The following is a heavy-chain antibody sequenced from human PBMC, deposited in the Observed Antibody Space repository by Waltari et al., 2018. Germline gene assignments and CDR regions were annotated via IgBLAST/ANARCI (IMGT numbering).Heavy chain of an antibody. CDR3: ARGDTRGNSVSSY. V-gene: IGHV3-21*01. J-gene: IGHJ4*02. CDR2: ISSSSSYI. D-gene: IGHD1-7*01. CDR1: GFTFSSYS. Sequence: EVQLVESGGGLVKPGGSLRLSCAASGFTFSSYSMNWVRQAPGKGLEWVSSISSSSSYIYYADSVKGRFTISRDNAKNSLYLQMNSLRAEDTAVYYCARGDTRGNSVSSYWGQGTLVTVSS.